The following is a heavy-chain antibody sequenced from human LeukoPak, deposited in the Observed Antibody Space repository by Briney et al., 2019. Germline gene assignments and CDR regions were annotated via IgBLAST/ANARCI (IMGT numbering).Heavy chain of an antibody. CDR1: GFTFSDAW. CDR2: IKSKPSGGTT. V-gene: IGHV3-15*01. J-gene: IGHJ3*01. D-gene: IGHD2-21*02. Sequence: GGSLRLSCAASGFTFSDAWMSWVRQAPGKGLEWVGRIKSKPSGGTTDYAAPVKGRFTISRDDSKNTLYLQMNSLKTEDTAMYYCTTDRLMVTAIPPMTRDFDVWGQGTLVTVSS. CDR3: TTDRLMVTAIPPMTRDFDV.